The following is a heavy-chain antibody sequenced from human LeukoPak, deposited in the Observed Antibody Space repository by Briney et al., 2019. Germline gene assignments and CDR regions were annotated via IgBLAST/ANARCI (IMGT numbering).Heavy chain of an antibody. D-gene: IGHD6-13*01. CDR2: ISGSGGST. J-gene: IGHJ4*02. CDR3: AKEGAKGYQSY. Sequence: GGSLRLSCAASGFTFSSYGMSWVRQAPGKGLEWVSAISGSGGSTYYADSVKGRLTISRDNSKNTLYLQMNSLRAEDTAVYYCAKEGAKGYQSYWGQGTLVTVSS. V-gene: IGHV3-23*01. CDR1: GFTFSSYG.